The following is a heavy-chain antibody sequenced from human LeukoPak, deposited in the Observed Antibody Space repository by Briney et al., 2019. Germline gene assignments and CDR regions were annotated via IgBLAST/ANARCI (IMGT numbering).Heavy chain of an antibody. CDR3: ARERIAVAGTTYYYYYGMDV. CDR2: INPNSGGT. CDR1: GYAFTGYY. Sequence: ASVKVSCKASGYAFTGYYMHWVRQAPGQGLEWMGWINPNSGGTNYAQKFQGWVTMTRDTSISTAYMELSRLKSDDTAIYYCARERIAVAGTTYYYYYGMDVWGQGTTVTVSS. J-gene: IGHJ6*02. D-gene: IGHD6-19*01. V-gene: IGHV1-2*04.